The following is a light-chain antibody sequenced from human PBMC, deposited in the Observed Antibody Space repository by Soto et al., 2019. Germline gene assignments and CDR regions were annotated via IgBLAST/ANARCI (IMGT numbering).Light chain of an antibody. CDR2: SNN. J-gene: IGLJ3*02. CDR3: AAWDDSLPGVV. CDR1: SSNIGSNT. V-gene: IGLV1-44*01. Sequence: QSVLTQPPSASGTPGQRVTISCSGGSSNIGSNTVNWYQQLPGTAPKLLIYSNNQRPSGVPDRFSGSKSGSSASLAISGLQSEDEADYYCAAWDDSLPGVVFGGGTKVTVL.